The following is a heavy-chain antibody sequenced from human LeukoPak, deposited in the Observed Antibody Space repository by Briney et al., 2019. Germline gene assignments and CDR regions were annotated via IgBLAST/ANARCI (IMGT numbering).Heavy chain of an antibody. D-gene: IGHD1-26*01. V-gene: IGHV3-48*01. CDR1: AFTFSDYS. Sequence: GGSLRLSCAASAFTFSDYSMNWVRQAPGKGLEWVSYISGRSSKIYYADSVRGRFTISRDNAKNSMYLQMNSLRAEDTAVYYCTRDRLTSGSYFFDYWGQGTLVTVSS. CDR3: TRDRLTSGSYFFDY. J-gene: IGHJ4*02. CDR2: ISGRSSKI.